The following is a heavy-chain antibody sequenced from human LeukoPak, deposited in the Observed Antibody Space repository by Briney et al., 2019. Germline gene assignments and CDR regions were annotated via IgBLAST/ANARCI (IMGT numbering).Heavy chain of an antibody. Sequence: ASVKVTCKSSGSTFTFYYIHWVRHAPGQGLELMGWINPNSGGTNYAQKFQGRVTMTRDTSISTAYMELSRLRSDDTAVYYCARIYPASAGYWGQGTLVTVSS. CDR1: GSTFTFYY. V-gene: IGHV1-2*02. D-gene: IGHD2-2*02. CDR2: INPNSGGT. CDR3: ARIYPASAGY. J-gene: IGHJ4*02.